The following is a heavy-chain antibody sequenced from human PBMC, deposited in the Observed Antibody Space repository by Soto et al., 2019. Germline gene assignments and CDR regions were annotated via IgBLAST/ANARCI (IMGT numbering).Heavy chain of an antibody. CDR2: ISSSSNYI. CDR1: GFTFSSYS. Sequence: GGSLRLSCAASGFTFSSYSMNWVRQAPGKGLEWVSSISSSSNYIYYADSVKGRFTISRDNAKNSLYLQMNSLRAEDTAVYYCARDEYSSSPYCFDYWGQGTLVTVSS. CDR3: ARDEYSSSPYCFDY. V-gene: IGHV3-21*01. J-gene: IGHJ4*02. D-gene: IGHD6-6*01.